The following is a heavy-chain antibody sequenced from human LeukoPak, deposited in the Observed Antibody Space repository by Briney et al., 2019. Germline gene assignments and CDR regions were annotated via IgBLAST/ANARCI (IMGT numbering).Heavy chain of an antibody. J-gene: IGHJ4*02. CDR3: ARAGAGVAVADY. D-gene: IGHD6-19*01. CDR2: INAGNGNT. CDR1: GYTFTSYA. Sequence: ASVKVSCKASGYTFTSYAMHWVRQASGQRLEWMGWINAGNGNTKYSQKFQGRVTITRDTSASTAYMELSSLRSEDPAVYYCARAGAGVAVADYWGQGPLVTVSS. V-gene: IGHV1-3*01.